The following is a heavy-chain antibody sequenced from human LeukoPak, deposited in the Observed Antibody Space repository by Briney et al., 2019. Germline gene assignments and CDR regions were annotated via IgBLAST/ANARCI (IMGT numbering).Heavy chain of an antibody. Sequence: SETLSLTCTVSGGSISSGDYYWSWIRQPPGKGLEWIGYIYYNGSTYYNPSLKSRVTISVDTSKNQFSLKLSSVTAADTAVYYCARAATTVLPFDYWGQGTLVTVSS. CDR1: GGSISSGDYY. CDR3: ARAATTVLPFDY. D-gene: IGHD4-17*01. V-gene: IGHV4-30-4*08. J-gene: IGHJ4*02. CDR2: IYYNGST.